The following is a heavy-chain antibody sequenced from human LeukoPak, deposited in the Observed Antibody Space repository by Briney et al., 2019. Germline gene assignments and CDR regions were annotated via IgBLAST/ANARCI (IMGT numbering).Heavy chain of an antibody. CDR1: GFTFSSYS. Sequence: PGGSLRLSCAASGFTFSSYSMNWVRQAPGKGLEWVSYISSSRSTIYYADSVRGRFTISRDNAKNSLYLQMNSLRAEDTAVYYCARGYSYGDYWGQGTLVTVSS. CDR3: ARGYSYGDY. J-gene: IGHJ4*02. V-gene: IGHV3-48*01. CDR2: ISSSRSTI. D-gene: IGHD5-18*01.